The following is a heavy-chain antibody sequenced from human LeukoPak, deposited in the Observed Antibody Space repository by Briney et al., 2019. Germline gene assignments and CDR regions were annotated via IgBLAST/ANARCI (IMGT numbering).Heavy chain of an antibody. V-gene: IGHV1-18*01. J-gene: IGHJ4*02. CDR1: GYTFTSYG. CDR3: ARGYCGGDCYRGFDY. D-gene: IGHD2-21*02. CDR2: ISAYNGNT. Sequence: ASVKVSRKASGYTFTSYGISWVRQAPGQGLEWMGWISAYNGNTNYAQKLQGRVTMTTDTSTSTAYMELRSLRSDDTAVYYCARGYCGGDCYRGFDYWGQGTLVTVSS.